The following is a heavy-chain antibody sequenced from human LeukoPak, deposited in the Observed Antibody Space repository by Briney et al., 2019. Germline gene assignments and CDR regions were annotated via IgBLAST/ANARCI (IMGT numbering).Heavy chain of an antibody. D-gene: IGHD3-10*01. CDR1: GGSISSYY. J-gene: IGHJ4*02. Sequence: SETLSLTCTVSGGSISSYYWSWIRQPPGKGLEWIGSIYYSGSTYYNPSLKSRVTISVDTSKKQFSLKLSSVTAADTAVYYCARDGYGGVDYWGQGTLVTVSS. V-gene: IGHV4-59*01. CDR2: IYYSGST. CDR3: ARDGYGGVDY.